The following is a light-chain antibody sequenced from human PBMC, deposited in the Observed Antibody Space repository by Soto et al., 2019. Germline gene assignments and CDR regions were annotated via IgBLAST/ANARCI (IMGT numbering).Light chain of an antibody. Sequence: DIVMTQSPDSLAVSLGERATINCKSSQSVLYSSNNKNYLAWYQQKPGQPPKLLIYWASTRESGVPDRFSGSGSGPDFTLTISSLQAEDVAVYYCQQYYSTPWTFGQGTTVEIK. V-gene: IGKV4-1*01. CDR1: QSVLYSSNNKNY. J-gene: IGKJ1*01. CDR2: WAS. CDR3: QQYYSTPWT.